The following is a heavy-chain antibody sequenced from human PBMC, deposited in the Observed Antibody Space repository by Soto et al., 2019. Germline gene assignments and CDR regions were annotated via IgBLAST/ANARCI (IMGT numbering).Heavy chain of an antibody. CDR2: IIPIFGTA. V-gene: IGHV1-69*13. Sequence: SVKVSCKASGVTFSSYAISWVRQAPGQGLEWMGGIIPIFGTANYAQKFQGRVTITADESTSTAYMELSSLRSEDTAVYYCARSNSWNHDAFDIWGQGTMVTVSS. CDR3: ARSNSWNHDAFDI. J-gene: IGHJ3*02. D-gene: IGHD1-20*01. CDR1: GVTFSSYA.